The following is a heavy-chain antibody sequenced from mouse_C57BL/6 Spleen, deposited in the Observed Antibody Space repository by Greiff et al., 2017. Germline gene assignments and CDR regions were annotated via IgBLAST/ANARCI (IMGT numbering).Heavy chain of an antibody. D-gene: IGHD2-4*01. Sequence: QVQLQQPGAELVKPGASVKLSCKASGYTFTSYWMQWVKQRPGQGLEWIGEIDPSDSYTNHNQKFKGKATLTVDTSSSTAYMQLSSLTSEDSAVYYCARSRGYDYPFAYWGQGTLVTVSA. CDR2: IDPSDSYT. V-gene: IGHV1-50*01. CDR3: ARSRGYDYPFAY. J-gene: IGHJ3*01. CDR1: GYTFTSYW.